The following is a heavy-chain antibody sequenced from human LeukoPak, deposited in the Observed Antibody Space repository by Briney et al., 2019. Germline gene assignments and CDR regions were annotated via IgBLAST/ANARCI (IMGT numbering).Heavy chain of an antibody. D-gene: IGHD2-21*02. J-gene: IGHJ3*02. CDR3: ARRGAYCGGDCYSIAPHPHDAFDI. CDR2: INPSGGST. V-gene: IGHV1-46*01. Sequence: WASVKVSCKASGYTFTSYYMHWVRQAPGQGLEWMGIINPSGGSTSYAQKFQGRVTMTRDTSTSTVYMELSSLRSEDTAVYYCARRGAYCGGDCYSIAPHPHDAFDIWGQGTMVTVSS. CDR1: GYTFTSYY.